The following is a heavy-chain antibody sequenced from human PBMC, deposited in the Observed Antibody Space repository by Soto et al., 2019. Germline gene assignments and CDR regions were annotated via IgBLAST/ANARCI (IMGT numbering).Heavy chain of an antibody. CDR2: MNPNSGNT. V-gene: IGHV1-8*01. CDR1: GYTFTSYD. J-gene: IGHJ3*02. Sequence: QVQLVQSGAEVKKPGASVKVSCKASGYTFTSYDFNWVRQATGQGLEWMGWMNPNSGNTGYVQKFQGRITMTRNTSISTAYMELSSLRSDDTALYYCTRGAAFDIWGQDPMVTVSS. CDR3: TRGAAFDI.